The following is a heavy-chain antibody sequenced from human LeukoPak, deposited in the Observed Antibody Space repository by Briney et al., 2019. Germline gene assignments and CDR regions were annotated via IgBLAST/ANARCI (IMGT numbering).Heavy chain of an antibody. D-gene: IGHD3-22*01. CDR2: IWYDGSNK. J-gene: IGHJ1*01. V-gene: IGHV3-33*01. Sequence: PGGSLRLSCAASGFTFSNYGMHWVRQAPGKGLEWVAVIWYDGSNKYYADSVKGRFTISRDNSKNTLYQQMNSLRAEDTAVYYCARGDYYDSSGYSHYFQHWGQGTLVTVSS. CDR1: GFTFSNYG. CDR3: ARGDYYDSSGYSHYFQH.